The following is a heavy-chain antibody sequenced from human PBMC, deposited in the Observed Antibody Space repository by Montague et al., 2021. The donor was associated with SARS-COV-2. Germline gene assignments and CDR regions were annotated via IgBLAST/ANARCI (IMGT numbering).Heavy chain of an antibody. Sequence: TLSLTCTVSGNSVNTGGYYWSWIRQLPGKGLEWIGYIYSGTTSYNPSLQSRLIISVDTSKNQFSLSLTSVTAADTAVYYCARAVVTNYNFWSGYSRVPDANWFDPWGQGTLVTVSS. D-gene: IGHD3-3*01. CDR1: GNSVNTGGYY. CDR3: ARAVVTNYNFWSGYSRVPDANWFDP. J-gene: IGHJ5*02. CDR2: IYSGTT. V-gene: IGHV4-31*03.